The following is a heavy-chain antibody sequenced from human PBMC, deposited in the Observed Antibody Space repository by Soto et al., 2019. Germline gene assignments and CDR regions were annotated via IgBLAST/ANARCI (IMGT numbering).Heavy chain of an antibody. CDR2: AYYRSQWYY. Sequence: QVQLQQSGPGLVKPSQTLSLTCAISGDSVSSNSAAWNWIRQSPSRGLEWLGRAYYRSQWYYDSAVSVRSRITVIPDTSKNQFSLQLNSVTPGDTAVYYCTKQKGDRRTYNGMDVWGQGTTVTVSS. V-gene: IGHV6-1*01. D-gene: IGHD2-21*02. CDR3: TKQKGDRRTYNGMDV. J-gene: IGHJ6*02. CDR1: GDSVSSNSAA.